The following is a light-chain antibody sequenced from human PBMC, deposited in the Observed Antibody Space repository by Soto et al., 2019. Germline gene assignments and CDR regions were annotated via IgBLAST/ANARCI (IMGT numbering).Light chain of an antibody. CDR2: EES. J-gene: IGKJ4*01. CDR1: QAVPNN. V-gene: IGKV1-9*01. Sequence: DIPLTQSPSFLSASVGDRVTITCRPSQAVPNNMAWYQQKPGKPPKLLIYEESTLHSGVPSRFSGRKSGTQFTLTIDSLQPEDFATYYCQQVKTYPLTFGGGTKGEIK. CDR3: QQVKTYPLT.